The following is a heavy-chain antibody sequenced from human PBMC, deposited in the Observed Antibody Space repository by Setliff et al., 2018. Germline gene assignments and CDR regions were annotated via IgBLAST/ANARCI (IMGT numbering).Heavy chain of an antibody. Sequence: PSETLSLTCTVSGGSISSYYWSWIRQPPGKGLEWIGYIYYNGRSDHNPSFQSRVTMSVDRSKNQFSLNLRAMTAADTAVYYCAREGGGSGWTPDSWGQGALVTVSS. CDR2: IYYNGRS. V-gene: IGHV4-59*01. CDR1: GGSISSYY. CDR3: AREGGGSGWTPDS. J-gene: IGHJ4*02. D-gene: IGHD6-19*01.